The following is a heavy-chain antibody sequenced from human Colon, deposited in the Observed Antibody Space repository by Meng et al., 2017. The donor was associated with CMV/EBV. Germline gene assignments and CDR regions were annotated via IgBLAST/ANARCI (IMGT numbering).Heavy chain of an antibody. CDR1: GGSISGGDYY. CDR2: SYYSGST. D-gene: IGHD2-21*02. V-gene: IGHV4-30-4*08. Sequence: SETLSLTCSVSGGSISGGDYYWSWIRQPPGKGLEWIGFSYYSGSTTYNPSLKSRVTISVDPFKNQFSLKLSSVTAADTAVYYCAREVTAGADWYFDLWGRGTLVTVSS. J-gene: IGHJ2*01. CDR3: AREVTAGADWYFDL.